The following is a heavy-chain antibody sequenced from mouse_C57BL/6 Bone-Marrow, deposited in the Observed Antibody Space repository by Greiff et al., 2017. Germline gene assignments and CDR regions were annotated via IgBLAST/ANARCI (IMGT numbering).Heavy chain of an antibody. V-gene: IGHV1-47*01. CDR2: FFPYNDDT. Sequence: VQVVESGAELVKPGASVKMSCKASGYTFTTYRIAWMKQNHGKSLEWIGNFFPYNDDTKYNEKFKGKATLTVDNSSNTAYLELSRLTSDDSAVYYGARSSTFFYYFDYWGQGTTRTVSS. CDR3: ARSSTFFYYFDY. D-gene: IGHD5-1*01. CDR1: GYTFTTYR. J-gene: IGHJ2*01.